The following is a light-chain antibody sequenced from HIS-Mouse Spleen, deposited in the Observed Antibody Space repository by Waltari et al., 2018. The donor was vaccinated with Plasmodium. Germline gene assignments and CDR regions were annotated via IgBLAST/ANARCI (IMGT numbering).Light chain of an antibody. CDR3: QQYNNWSFT. V-gene: IGKV3-15*01. J-gene: IGKJ3*01. CDR2: GAS. Sequence: EIVMTQSPATLSVSPGERATLSCRASQSVSSNLAWYQEKPGQAPRPLSYGASTRATGIPARFSGSGSGTEFTLTISILQSEDFAVYYCQQYNNWSFTFGPGTKVDIK. CDR1: QSVSSN.